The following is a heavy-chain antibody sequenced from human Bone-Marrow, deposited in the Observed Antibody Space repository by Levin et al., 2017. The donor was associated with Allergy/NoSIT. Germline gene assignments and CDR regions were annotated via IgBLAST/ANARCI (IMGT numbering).Heavy chain of an antibody. CDR2: IIRVFGSP. CDR3: ARDRTEYYEDTNGYSSFDL. Sequence: PGESLKISCKASGGTSISHTINWVRQAPGQGLEWMGGIIRVFGSPNYAQEFQGRITISADESTGTVYMELRSLKSDDTAVYYCARDRTEYYEDTNGYSSFDLWGQGSLVTVSS. CDR1: GGTSISHT. V-gene: IGHV1-69*01. D-gene: IGHD3-22*01. J-gene: IGHJ4*02.